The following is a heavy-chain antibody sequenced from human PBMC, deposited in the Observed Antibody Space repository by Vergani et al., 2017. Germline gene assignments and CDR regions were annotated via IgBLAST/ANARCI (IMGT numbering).Heavy chain of an antibody. J-gene: IGHJ6*03. Sequence: EVQLLESGGGLVQPGGSLRLSCAASGFTFSTYAMTWVRQAPGKGLEWVSTISSDGGSTYYADSVKGRFTISRDNSKNTLSLQMNSLTAEDTAVYYCAKDRYCSSTSCYGYMDVWGKGTTVTVSS. CDR3: AKDRYCSSTSCYGYMDV. V-gene: IGHV3-23*01. D-gene: IGHD2-2*01. CDR1: GFTFSTYA. CDR2: ISSDGGST.